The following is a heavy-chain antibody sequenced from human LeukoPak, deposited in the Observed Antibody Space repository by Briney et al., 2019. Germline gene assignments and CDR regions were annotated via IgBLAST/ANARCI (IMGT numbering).Heavy chain of an antibody. CDR2: INPNSGGT. D-gene: IGHD4-23*01. J-gene: IGHJ5*02. CDR1: GGTFSRYA. Sequence: ASVKVSCKASGGTFSRYAISWVRQAPGQGLEWMGWINPNSGGTNYAQKSQGRVTMTRDTSISTAYMELSRLRSDDTAVYYCARDYGGNSAWFDPWGQGTLVTVSS. CDR3: ARDYGGNSAWFDP. V-gene: IGHV1-2*02.